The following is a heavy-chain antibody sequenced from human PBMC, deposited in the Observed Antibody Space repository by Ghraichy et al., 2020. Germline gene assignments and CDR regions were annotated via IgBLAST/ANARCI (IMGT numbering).Heavy chain of an antibody. CDR3: ARESSFAYSAFDY. D-gene: IGHD5-12*01. J-gene: IGHJ4*02. CDR1: GFTFSNHY. CDR2: IKQDGKDK. V-gene: IGHV3-7*03. Sequence: GGSLRLSCEASGFTFSNHYMTWVRQAPGKGLEWVANIKQDGKDKFFVESAKVRFTISRDNAKNSMYLQMNSLRAEDTAVYYCARESSFAYSAFDYWGQGILVTVSS.